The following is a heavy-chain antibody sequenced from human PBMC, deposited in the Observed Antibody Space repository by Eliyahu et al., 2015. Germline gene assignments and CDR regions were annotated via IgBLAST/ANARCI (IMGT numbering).Heavy chain of an antibody. D-gene: IGHD3-9*01. V-gene: IGHV3-9*01. Sequence: EVQLVESGGGLVQPGRSLRLPCAASGFXFDDYAXTWVRQAPGKGLEWVSGISWNSGSIGYADSVKGRFTISRDNAKNSLYLQMNSLRAEDTALYYCAKAAQVLRYFDRLYYFDYWGQGTLVTVSS. CDR3: AKAAQVLRYFDRLYYFDY. CDR2: ISWNSGSI. J-gene: IGHJ4*02. CDR1: GFXFDDYA.